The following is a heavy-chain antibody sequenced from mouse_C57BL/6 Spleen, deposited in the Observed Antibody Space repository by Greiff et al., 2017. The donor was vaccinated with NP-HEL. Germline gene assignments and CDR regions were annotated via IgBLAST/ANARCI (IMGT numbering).Heavy chain of an antibody. CDR1: GFTFTDYY. Sequence: EVKVVESGGGLVQPGGSLSLSCAASGFTFTDYYMSWVRQPPGKALEWLGFIRNKANGYTTEYSASVKGRFTISRDNSQSILYLQMNALRAEDSATYYCASHYYSMYYFDYWGQGTTLTVSS. D-gene: IGHD1-1*01. J-gene: IGHJ2*01. CDR2: IRNKANGYTT. V-gene: IGHV7-3*01. CDR3: ASHYYSMYYFDY.